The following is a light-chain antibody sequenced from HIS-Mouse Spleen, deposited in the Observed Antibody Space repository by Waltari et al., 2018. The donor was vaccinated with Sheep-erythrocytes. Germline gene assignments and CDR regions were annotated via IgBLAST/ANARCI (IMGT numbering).Light chain of an antibody. V-gene: IGLV2-8*01. Sequence: QSALTQPPSASGSPGQSVTISCTGTSSAVGGYNYVSWYQQHPGKAPKLMIYEVSKRPSGVHDRFSGSKSGNTASLTVSGLQAEDEADYYCSSYAGSNNWVFGGGTKLTVL. CDR3: SSYAGSNNWV. CDR2: EVS. CDR1: SSAVGGYNY. J-gene: IGLJ3*02.